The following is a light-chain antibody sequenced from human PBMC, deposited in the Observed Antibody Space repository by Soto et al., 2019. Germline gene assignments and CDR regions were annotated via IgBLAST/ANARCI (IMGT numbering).Light chain of an antibody. V-gene: IGLV2-14*03. J-gene: IGLJ1*01. CDR2: EVI. CDR3: NSYTTGNTFV. CDR1: SSDIGAHNF. Sequence: QSVLTQPASVSGSPGQAITVSCSGTSSDIGAHNFVSWYQQHPGKAPKLIIYEVINRPSGVSDRFSGSKSGNTASLTISGLQSEDEADYYCNSYTTGNTFVFGSGTKV.